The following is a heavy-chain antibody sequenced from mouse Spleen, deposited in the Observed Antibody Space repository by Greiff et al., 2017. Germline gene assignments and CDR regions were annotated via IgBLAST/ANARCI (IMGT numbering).Heavy chain of an antibody. CDR2: IYPGNSDT. J-gene: IGHJ3*01. V-gene: IGHV1-5*01. CDR3: TRRDDGYYAWFAY. CDR1: GYTFTSYW. D-gene: IGHD2-3*01. Sequence: EVQLQQSGTVLARPGASVKMSCKTSGYTFTSYWMHWVKQRPGQGLEWIGAIYPGNSDTSYNQKFKGKAKLTAVTSASTAYMELSSLTNEDSAVYYCTRRDDGYYAWFAYWGQGTPVTVSA.